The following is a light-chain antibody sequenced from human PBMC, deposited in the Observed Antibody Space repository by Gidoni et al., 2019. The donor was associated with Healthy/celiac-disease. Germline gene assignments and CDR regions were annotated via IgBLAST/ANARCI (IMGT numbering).Light chain of an antibody. CDR2: KDS. CDR1: ALPKQY. J-gene: IGLJ3*02. V-gene: IGLV3-25*02. Sequence: SYELTQPPSVSVSPGQTARITCSGDALPKQYAYWYQQKPGQAPVLVIYKDSERPSGIPERFSGSSSGTTVTLTISGVQAEDEADYYCQSADSSGTYRVEVFGGGTKLTVL. CDR3: QSADSSGTYRVEV.